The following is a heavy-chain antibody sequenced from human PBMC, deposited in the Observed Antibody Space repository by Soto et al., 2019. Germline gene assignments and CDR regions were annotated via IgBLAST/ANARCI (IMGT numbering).Heavy chain of an antibody. V-gene: IGHV3-33*01. Sequence: PGGSLRLSCAASGFTFSSYGMHWVRQAPGKGLEWVAVIWYDGSNKYYADSVKGRFTISRDNSKNTLYLQMNSPRAEDTAVYYCARDFGTGLALQRYSYPGYYGMDVWGQGTTVTVSS. CDR3: ARDFGTGLALQRYSYPGYYGMDV. D-gene: IGHD5-18*01. CDR1: GFTFSSYG. CDR2: IWYDGSNK. J-gene: IGHJ6*02.